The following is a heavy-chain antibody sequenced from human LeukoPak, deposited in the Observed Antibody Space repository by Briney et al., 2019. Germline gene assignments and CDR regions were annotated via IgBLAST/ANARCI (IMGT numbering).Heavy chain of an antibody. CDR2: IKQDGSEK. CDR1: GFTFSSYW. V-gene: IGHV3-7*01. J-gene: IGHJ4*02. Sequence: GGSLRLSCAASGFTFSSYWMSWVRQAPGKGLEWVANIKQDGSEKYYVDSVKGRFTISRDNAKNSLYLQMNSLRAEDTAVYYCARLVAHYYDSSGYHFDHWGPGALLTVSS. CDR3: ARLVAHYYDSSGYHFDH. D-gene: IGHD3-22*01.